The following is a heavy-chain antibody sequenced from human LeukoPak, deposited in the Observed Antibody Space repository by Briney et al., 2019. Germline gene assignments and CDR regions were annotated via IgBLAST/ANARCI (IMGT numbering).Heavy chain of an antibody. CDR3: AREGIVVVPAAIGYNYAYGEDDASDI. D-gene: IGHD2-2*01. CDR1: GFTFSSYS. V-gene: IGHV3-48*01. CDR2: ISSSSSTI. J-gene: IGHJ3*02. Sequence: GSLRLSCAASGFTFSSYSMNWVRQAPGKGLEWVSYISSSSSTIYYADSVKGRFTISRDNAKNSLYLQMNSLRAEDTAVYYCAREGIVVVPAAIGYNYAYGEDDASDIWGQGTMVTVSS.